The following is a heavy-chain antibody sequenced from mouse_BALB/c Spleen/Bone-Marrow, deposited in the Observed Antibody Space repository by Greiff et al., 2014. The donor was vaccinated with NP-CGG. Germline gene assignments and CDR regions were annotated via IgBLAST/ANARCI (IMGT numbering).Heavy chain of an antibody. J-gene: IGHJ2*01. CDR3: ERVRNWADY. CDR2: IYPGDGDI. Sequence: QVHVQQSGAELVRPGSSVKISCKASGYAFSSYWMNWVKQRPGQGLEWIGQIYPGDGDINYNGKFKGKATLTADKSSSTAYMQLSTLASEDSAVYVCERVRNWADYWGQGTTLTVSS. V-gene: IGHV1-80*01. CDR1: GYAFSSYW. D-gene: IGHD4-1*01.